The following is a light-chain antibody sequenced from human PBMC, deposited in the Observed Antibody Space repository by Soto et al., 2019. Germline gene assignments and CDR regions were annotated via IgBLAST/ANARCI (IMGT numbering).Light chain of an antibody. J-gene: IGLJ1*01. CDR2: DVT. CDR3: SSFTSSITDV. Sequence: QSALTQPASVSGSPGQSITISCTGTSSDVGGYNSVSWYRQDPGKAPKLMIYDVTNRPSGVSNRFSGSKSGNTASLTISGLQAEDEADYYCSSFTSSITDVFGTGTKVNVL. CDR1: SSDVGGYNS. V-gene: IGLV2-14*01.